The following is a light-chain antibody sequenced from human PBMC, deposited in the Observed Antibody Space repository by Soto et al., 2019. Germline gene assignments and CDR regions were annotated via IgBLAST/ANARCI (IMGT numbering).Light chain of an antibody. Sequence: DIQMTQSPSAMSASVGDRVTITCRASQGIGNYVAWFQQKPGKVPKRLIYAASNLQSGVPSRFSGSGSGTDFTLTITSLQPEDSATYYCLQHSSYPWTFGQETKVEIK. J-gene: IGKJ1*01. CDR2: AAS. CDR1: QGIGNY. V-gene: IGKV1-17*03. CDR3: LQHSSYPWT.